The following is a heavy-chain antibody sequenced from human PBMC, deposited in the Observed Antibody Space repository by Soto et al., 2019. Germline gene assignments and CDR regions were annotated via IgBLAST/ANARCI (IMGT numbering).Heavy chain of an antibody. D-gene: IGHD3-22*01. Sequence: EVQLLESGGGLVQPGGSLRLSCAASGFAFSSHAMNWVRQAPGKGLEWVSGISGSGGRTYYADSVKGRFTISRDNSTNTLVLQMNMLRAEDTAIYDCAKGRYFYGSSGHDYWGLGNLVTVSS. J-gene: IGHJ4*02. CDR2: ISGSGGRT. V-gene: IGHV3-23*01. CDR1: GFAFSSHA. CDR3: AKGRYFYGSSGHDY.